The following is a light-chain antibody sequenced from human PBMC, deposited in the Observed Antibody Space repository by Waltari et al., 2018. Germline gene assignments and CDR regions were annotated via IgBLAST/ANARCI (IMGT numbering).Light chain of an antibody. CDR3: SSYAGSDIVL. V-gene: IGLV2-8*01. CDR2: EVS. Sequence: QSALTQPPSASGSPGQSVTISCTGTNSDIGPYKYVSWYQHHPGRAPKLLIYEVSKWPSGVPDRFSGSKSGNTASLTVSGLQAEDEADYYCSSYAGSDIVLFGGGTKLTVL. J-gene: IGLJ2*01. CDR1: NSDIGPYKY.